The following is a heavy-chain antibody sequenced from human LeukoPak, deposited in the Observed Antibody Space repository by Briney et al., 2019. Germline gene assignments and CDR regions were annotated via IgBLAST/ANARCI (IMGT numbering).Heavy chain of an antibody. CDR3: AREKLSFFDSSGYFDY. D-gene: IGHD3-22*01. CDR2: ISSSGSAI. Sequence: GGSLRLSCAASGFTFSSYEMSWVRQAPGKGLEWVSFISSSGSAIHYADSVRGRFTISGDNAKNSLYLQMSRLRAEDTAVYYCAREKLSFFDSSGYFDYWGQGTLVTVSS. V-gene: IGHV3-48*03. J-gene: IGHJ4*02. CDR1: GFTFSSYE.